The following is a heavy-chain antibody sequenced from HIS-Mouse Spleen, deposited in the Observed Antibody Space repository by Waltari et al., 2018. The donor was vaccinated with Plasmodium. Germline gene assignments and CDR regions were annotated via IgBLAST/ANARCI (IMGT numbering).Heavy chain of an antibody. V-gene: IGHV4-59*01. Sequence: QVQLQESGPGLVKPSETLSLTCPVSGGSISSYYWSWIRPPPGKGLEWIGYIYYSGSTNYNPSLKSRVTISVDTSKNQFSLKLSSVTAADTAVYYCAREPYDILTGYYDAFDIWGQGTMVTVSS. CDR3: AREPYDILTGYYDAFDI. D-gene: IGHD3-9*01. CDR1: GGSISSYY. J-gene: IGHJ3*02. CDR2: IYYSGST.